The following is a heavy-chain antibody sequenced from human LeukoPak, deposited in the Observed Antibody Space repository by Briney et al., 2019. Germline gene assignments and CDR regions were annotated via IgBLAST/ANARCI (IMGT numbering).Heavy chain of an antibody. V-gene: IGHV4-30-2*01. Sequence: SETLSLTCAVSGGSISSGGYSWSWIQQPPGKGLEWIGYIYHSGSTYYNPSLKSRVTISVDRSKNQFSPKLSSVTAADTAVYYCARERSYYDSSGHYSDAFDIWGQGTMVTVSS. CDR1: GGSISSGGYS. CDR3: ARERSYYDSSGHYSDAFDI. CDR2: IYHSGST. J-gene: IGHJ3*02. D-gene: IGHD3-22*01.